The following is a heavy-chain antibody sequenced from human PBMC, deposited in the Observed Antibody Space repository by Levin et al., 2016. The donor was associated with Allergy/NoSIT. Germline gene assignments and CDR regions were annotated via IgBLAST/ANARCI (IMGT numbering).Heavy chain of an antibody. D-gene: IGHD3-10*01. J-gene: IGHJ5*02. CDR2: ISWNSGYR. V-gene: IGHV3-9*01. CDR3: AKDTFSGSGTYGCFDP. Sequence: VRQAPGKGLEWVSGISWNSGYRGYADSVKGRFTVSRDNAKNSLYLQMNSLRPEDTAFYYCAKDTFSGSGTYGCFDPWGQGTLVTVSS.